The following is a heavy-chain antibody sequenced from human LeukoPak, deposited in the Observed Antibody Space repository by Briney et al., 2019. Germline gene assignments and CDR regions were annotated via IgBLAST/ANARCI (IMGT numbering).Heavy chain of an antibody. CDR3: ARDKGKVFDY. V-gene: IGHV3-33*01. Sequence: PGGSLGLSCAASGFTFSSYGMHWVRQAPGKGLEWVAVIWYDGSNKYYADSVKGRFTIFRDKSKNTLYLQMNSLRAEDTAVYYCARDKGKVFDYWGQGTLVTVSS. J-gene: IGHJ4*02. CDR1: GFTFSSYG. CDR2: IWYDGSNK.